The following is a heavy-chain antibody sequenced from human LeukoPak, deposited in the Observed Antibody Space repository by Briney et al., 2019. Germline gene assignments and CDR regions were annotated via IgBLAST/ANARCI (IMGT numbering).Heavy chain of an antibody. D-gene: IGHD3-22*01. CDR2: IYRSGGT. CDR3: ARDRGYDNVLDY. Sequence: GGSLRLSCAASGFTVSNNYMMWVRQAPGKGLEWVSDIYRSGGTNYADSVKGRFTISRDNAKNSLYLQMNSLRAEDTAVYYCARDRGYDNVLDYWGQGTLVTVSS. J-gene: IGHJ4*02. CDR1: GFTVSNNY. V-gene: IGHV3-53*01.